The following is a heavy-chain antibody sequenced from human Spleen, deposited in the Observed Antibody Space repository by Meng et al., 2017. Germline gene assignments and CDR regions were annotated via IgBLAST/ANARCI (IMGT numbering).Heavy chain of an antibody. CDR2: ITGSGDSA. V-gene: IGHV3-23*01. CDR3: AKLQHRDQQLTYFGY. Sequence: GGSLRLSCAASGFIFSSYAMSWVRLAPGKGLEWVSAITGSGDSAFYADSVKGRFTISRDSSKSTLYLQMSSLRAEDSAVYYCAKLQHRDQQLTYFGYWGQGTLVTVSS. J-gene: IGHJ4*02. CDR1: GFIFSSYA. D-gene: IGHD1-1*01.